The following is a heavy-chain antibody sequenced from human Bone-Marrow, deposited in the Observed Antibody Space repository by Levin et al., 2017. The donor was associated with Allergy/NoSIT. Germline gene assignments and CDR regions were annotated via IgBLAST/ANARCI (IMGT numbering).Heavy chain of an antibody. J-gene: IGHJ6*02. V-gene: IGHV4-39*07. D-gene: IGHD2-2*01. CDR1: GGSISSSAYY. Sequence: NTSETLSLTCAVSGGSISSSAYYWGWIRQPPGKGLEWIGSIYYTGSTYYSPSLRSRVTISVDTSKNQFSLRLTSVTAADTAVFYCARGLEYLGLDVWGQGTTVTVSS. CDR2: IYYTGST. CDR3: ARGLEYLGLDV.